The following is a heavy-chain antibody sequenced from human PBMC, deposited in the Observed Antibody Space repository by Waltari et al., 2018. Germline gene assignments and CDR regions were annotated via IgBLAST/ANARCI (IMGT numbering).Heavy chain of an antibody. V-gene: IGHV3-7*01. CDR1: GFTFSSYW. CDR3: AREARIAAARWSYYYYYMDV. D-gene: IGHD6-13*01. Sequence: EVQLVESGGGLVQPGGSLRLSCAASGFTFSSYWMSWVRQAPGTGLEWVANIKQDGSEKYYVDSVKGRFTISRDNAKNSLYLQMNSLRAEDTAVYYCAREARIAAARWSYYYYYMDVWGKGTTVTVSS. J-gene: IGHJ6*03. CDR2: IKQDGSEK.